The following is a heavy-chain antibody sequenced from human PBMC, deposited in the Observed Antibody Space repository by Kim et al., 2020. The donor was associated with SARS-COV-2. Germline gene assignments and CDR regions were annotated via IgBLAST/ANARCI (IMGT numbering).Heavy chain of an antibody. D-gene: IGHD6-13*01. CDR1: GYTFTSYY. CDR2: INPSGGST. CDR3: ARVFYLAAAGTGGYYFDY. Sequence: ASVKVSCKASGYTFTSYYMHWVRQAPGQGLEWMGIINPSGGSTSYAQKFQGRVTMTRDTSTSTVYMELSSLRSEDTAVYYCARVFYLAAAGTGGYYFDYWGQGTLVTVSS. V-gene: IGHV1-46*01. J-gene: IGHJ4*02.